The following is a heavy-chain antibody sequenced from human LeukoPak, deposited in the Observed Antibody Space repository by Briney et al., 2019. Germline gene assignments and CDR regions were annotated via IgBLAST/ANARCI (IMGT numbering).Heavy chain of an antibody. CDR2: IWIDSGNT. Sequence: GGSLRLSCTASGFPFSDYSMDWVRQAPGKGLEWISYIWIDSGNTKYADSVRGRFTVSADNAKNSLFLQMNSLRVEDTAVYYCARDHNYAFDNWGQGTLVSVSS. D-gene: IGHD1-1*01. CDR3: ARDHNYAFDN. CDR1: GFPFSDYS. J-gene: IGHJ4*02. V-gene: IGHV3-48*04.